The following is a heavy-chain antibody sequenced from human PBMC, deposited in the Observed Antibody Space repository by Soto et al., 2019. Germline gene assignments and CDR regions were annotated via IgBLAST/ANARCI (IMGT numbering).Heavy chain of an antibody. CDR1: GFTFSNYR. D-gene: IGHD6-6*01. Sequence: PGGSLTLSCATSGFTFSNYRMNWVREAPGKGLEWVASISGSGKDTFYRDSVKGRFTISRDNAESSLVLQMNSLTVDDTAVYHCARVHLVRTSSYYCGMDVWGTGTTVTVSS. CDR2: ISGSGKDT. V-gene: IGHV3-21*06. CDR3: ARVHLVRTSSYYCGMDV. J-gene: IGHJ6*04.